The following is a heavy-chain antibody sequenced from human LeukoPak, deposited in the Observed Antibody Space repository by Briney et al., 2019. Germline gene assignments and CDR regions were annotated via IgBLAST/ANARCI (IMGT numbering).Heavy chain of an antibody. D-gene: IGHD6-19*01. J-gene: IGHJ4*02. CDR2: IYYSGST. V-gene: IGHV4-39*01. Sequence: PSETLSLTCTVSGGSISSSRYYWGWIRQPPGKGLEWIGSIYYSGSTYYNPSLKSRVTISVDTSKNQFSLKLSSVTAADTAVYYCAAEQAVTGKGVDCWGQGTLVTVSS. CDR3: AAEQAVTGKGVDC. CDR1: GGSISSSRYY.